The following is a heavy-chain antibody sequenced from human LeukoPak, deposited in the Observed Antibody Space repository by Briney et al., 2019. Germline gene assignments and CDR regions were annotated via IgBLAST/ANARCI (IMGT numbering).Heavy chain of an antibody. CDR1: GGTFSSYT. CDR3: ARDPSGGGYFDY. D-gene: IGHD3-22*01. CDR2: IIPILGIA. J-gene: IGHJ4*02. Sequence: SVKVSCKASGGTFSSYTISWVRQAPGQGLEWMGRIIPILGIANYAQKFQGRVTITADISTSTAYMELSSLRSEDTAVYYCARDPSGGGYFDYWGQGTLVTVSS. V-gene: IGHV1-69*04.